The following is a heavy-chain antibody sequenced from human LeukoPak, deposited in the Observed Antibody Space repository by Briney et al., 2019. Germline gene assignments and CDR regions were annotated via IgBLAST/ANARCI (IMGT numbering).Heavy chain of an antibody. J-gene: IGHJ6*02. CDR2: IYYSGST. CDR3: VRLSCSSTSCYMFSHFYYYGMDV. V-gene: IGHV4-39*01. CDR1: GGSIRSRSSY. D-gene: IGHD2-2*02. Sequence: PSETLSLTCTVSGGSIRSRSSYWGWIRQPPGKGLEWIGSIYYSGSTYYNPSLRSRVTISLDTSKNQFSLKLSSVTAADTAVYYCVRLSCSSTSCYMFSHFYYYGMDVWGQGTTVTVSS.